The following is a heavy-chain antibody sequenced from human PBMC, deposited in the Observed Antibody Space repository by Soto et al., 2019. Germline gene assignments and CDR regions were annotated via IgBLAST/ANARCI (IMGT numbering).Heavy chain of an antibody. CDR2: IFYTGNT. CDR3: VRQEFSLYSSNWYPMDS. CDR1: RGSISSSTSY. J-gene: IGHJ4*02. D-gene: IGHD6-13*01. Sequence: PSETLSLTCSVSRGSISSSTSYWGWIRQPPGKGLEWIGSIFYTGNTYYNPSLRSRVTISVSTSNNQFSLKLASVTAADTAVYSWVRQEFSLYSSNWYPMDSWGQGTLVTVSS. V-gene: IGHV4-39*01.